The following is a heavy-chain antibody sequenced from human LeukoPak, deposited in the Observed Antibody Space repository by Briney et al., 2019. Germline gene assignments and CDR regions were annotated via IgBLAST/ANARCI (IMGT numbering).Heavy chain of an antibody. Sequence: ASVKVSCKASGYTFTSYDINWVRQATGQGLEWMGWMNPNSGNTGYAQKFQGRVTITRNTSISTAYMERSSLRSEDTAVYYCARLGSSSWYDYWGQGTLVTVSS. CDR1: GYTFTSYD. J-gene: IGHJ4*02. CDR3: ARLGSSSWYDY. CDR2: MNPNSGNT. V-gene: IGHV1-8*03. D-gene: IGHD6-13*01.